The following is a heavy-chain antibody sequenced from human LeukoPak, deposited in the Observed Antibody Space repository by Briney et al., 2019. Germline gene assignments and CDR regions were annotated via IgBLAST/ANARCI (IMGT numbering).Heavy chain of an antibody. Sequence: GGSLRLSCAASGFTFSSYAMHWVRQAPGKGLEWVAVISYDGSNKYYADSVKGRFTISRDNSKNTLYLQMNSLRAEDTAVYYCAKAGYSSGYRELFDYWGQGTLVTVSS. CDR2: ISYDGSNK. D-gene: IGHD6-19*01. J-gene: IGHJ4*02. V-gene: IGHV3-30-3*01. CDR1: GFTFSSYA. CDR3: AKAGYSSGYRELFDY.